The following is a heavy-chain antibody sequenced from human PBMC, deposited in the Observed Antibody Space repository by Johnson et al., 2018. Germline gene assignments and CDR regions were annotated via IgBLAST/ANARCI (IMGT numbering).Heavy chain of an antibody. Sequence: VQLQESGGGLVQPGGSLKLSCAASGFSFSGSPMHWVRQASGKGLEWVGRIRSKANNYAIAYGASVKGRFTISSDDSKNTAYLQMNSLTTEDTAVYYCTRSDYSGTYFSWGQGTRVTVSS. V-gene: IGHV3-73*02. CDR3: TRSDYSGTYFS. CDR2: IRSKANNYAI. CDR1: GFSFSGSP. J-gene: IGHJ1*01. D-gene: IGHD1-26*01.